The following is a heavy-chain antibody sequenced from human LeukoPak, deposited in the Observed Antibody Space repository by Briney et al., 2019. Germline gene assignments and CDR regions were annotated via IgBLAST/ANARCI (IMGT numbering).Heavy chain of an antibody. Sequence: GGSLRLSCAASGFTFDDFAMHWVRQAPGKGLEWVSLISWNGDSTYYADSVKGRFTISRDNSKNSLYLQMNSLRADDTALYYCAKDICGGDCYTFQYWGQGTLVIVSS. CDR1: GFTFDDFA. D-gene: IGHD2-21*02. V-gene: IGHV3-43D*03. J-gene: IGHJ1*01. CDR2: ISWNGDST. CDR3: AKDICGGDCYTFQY.